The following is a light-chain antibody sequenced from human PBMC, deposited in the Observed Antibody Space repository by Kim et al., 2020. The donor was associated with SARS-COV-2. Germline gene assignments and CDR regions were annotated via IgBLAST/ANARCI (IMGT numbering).Light chain of an antibody. J-gene: IGKJ4*01. CDR1: QSVGTN. V-gene: IGKV3-15*01. Sequence: EVVMTQSPATLSVSPGERAALSCWASQSVGTNLAWYQHKPGQAPRLLIHGASTRATGIPTRFSGSGSGTEFTLIISGLQSDDFAVYYCQEYNNWPLLTFGGGTKVDIK. CDR2: GAS. CDR3: QEYNNWPLLT.